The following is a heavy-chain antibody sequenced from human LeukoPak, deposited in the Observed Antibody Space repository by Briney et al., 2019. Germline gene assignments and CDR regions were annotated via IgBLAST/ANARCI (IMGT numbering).Heavy chain of an antibody. CDR3: AKDLNIRDGRWEFAP. V-gene: IGHV3-23*01. Sequence: PGESLRLSCAASGFPFGGFAMAWVRQPPGKGLEWASGFLHSGSSTFYADSVKGRFTISRDNAKNTLYLQMNSLRTDDTAIYFCAKDLNIRDGRWEFAPWGQGTLVTVS. CDR2: FLHSGSST. J-gene: IGHJ5*02. D-gene: IGHD1-26*01. CDR1: GFPFGGFA.